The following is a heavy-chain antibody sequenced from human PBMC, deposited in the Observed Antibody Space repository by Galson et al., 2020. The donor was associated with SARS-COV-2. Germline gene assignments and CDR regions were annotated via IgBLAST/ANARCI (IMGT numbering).Heavy chain of an antibody. CDR1: GFTFTNYA. D-gene: IGHD1-26*01. CDR3: ARDVSGGASDI. V-gene: IGHV3-30*04. CDR2: ISHDGRIE. J-gene: IGHJ3*02. Sequence: GGSLRLYCAASGFTFTNYAIHWVRQAPGKGLEWVAVISHDGRIEVYADSVKGRFTISRDNSENMLVLQMDSLRADDTAVYYCARDVSGGASDIWGQGTMVTVSS.